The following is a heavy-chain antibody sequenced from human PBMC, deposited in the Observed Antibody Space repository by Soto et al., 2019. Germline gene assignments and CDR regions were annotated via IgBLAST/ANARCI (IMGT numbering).Heavy chain of an antibody. Sequence: PSETLSLSCAASGFTFSYYAMGWVRQAPGKGLEWVSATSDSGGTTYYADSVKGRFTISRDNSKNTLYLQMNSLRVEDTAIYFCAKDARRTSGWYYFDFWGQGALVTVSS. D-gene: IGHD6-19*01. CDR1: GFTFSYYA. CDR3: AKDARRTSGWYYFDF. J-gene: IGHJ4*02. CDR2: TSDSGGTT. V-gene: IGHV3-23*01.